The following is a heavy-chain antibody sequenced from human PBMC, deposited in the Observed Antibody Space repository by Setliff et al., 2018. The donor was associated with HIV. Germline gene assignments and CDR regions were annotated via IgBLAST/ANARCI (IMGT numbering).Heavy chain of an antibody. Sequence: PGGSLRLSCTASGFTFGDYAMSWVRQAPGKGLEWVSVIYSGGSSYYADSVKGRFTISRDNSKNTLYLQMNSLRAEDTAVYYCARYGGLEMATMGYFDYWGQGTLVTVSS. CDR1: GFTFGDYA. D-gene: IGHD5-12*01. J-gene: IGHJ4*02. CDR2: IYSGGSS. V-gene: IGHV3-66*01. CDR3: ARYGGLEMATMGYFDY.